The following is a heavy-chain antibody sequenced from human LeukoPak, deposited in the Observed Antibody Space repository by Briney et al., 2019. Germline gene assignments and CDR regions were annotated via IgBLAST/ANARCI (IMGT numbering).Heavy chain of an antibody. CDR1: GFSFSTWN. CDR3: AKDHKRWLARGAFDI. Sequence: SGGSLRLSCVTSGFSFSTWNMNWVRQAPGKGPEWISYINTKSDTTYYADSVRGRFTISRDNAKNTLYLQMNSLRAEDTAVYYCAKDHKRWLARGAFDIWGQGTMVTVSS. J-gene: IGHJ3*02. D-gene: IGHD6-19*01. V-gene: IGHV3-48*01. CDR2: INTKSDTT.